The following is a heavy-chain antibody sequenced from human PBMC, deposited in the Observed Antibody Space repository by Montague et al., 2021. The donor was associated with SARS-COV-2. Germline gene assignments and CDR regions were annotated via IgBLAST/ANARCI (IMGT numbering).Heavy chain of an antibody. D-gene: IGHD6-19*01. V-gene: IGHV3-21*01. J-gene: IGHJ5*02. CDR3: ARDMQQWLEGPFDP. CDR2: ISISSTNYI. Sequence: SLRLSCAASGFTFSIYTMTWVRPAPGKGLEWVSSISISSTNYIYYAESVKGRFAISRDNAKNSLFLQMNSLRTDDTAVYYCARDMQQWLEGPFDPWGQGTLVTVSS. CDR1: GFTFSIYT.